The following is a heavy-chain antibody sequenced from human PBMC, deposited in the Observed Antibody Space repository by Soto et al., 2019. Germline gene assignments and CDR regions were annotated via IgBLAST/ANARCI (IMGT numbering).Heavy chain of an antibody. CDR1: GFTFSRNG. CDR3: ARWVGGSMSDNSGKYDS. CDR2: VSYDGSKK. D-gene: IGHD3-22*01. Sequence: QVQLVESGGGVVQPGTSLRLTCAGSGFTFSRNGMHWVRQAPGKGLEWVALVSYDGSKKYYVDSVKGRFTISRDNSENTLSLQMNSLRAEDTAVYYCARWVGGSMSDNSGKYDSWGQGTLVTVSS. V-gene: IGHV3-30*03. J-gene: IGHJ5*01.